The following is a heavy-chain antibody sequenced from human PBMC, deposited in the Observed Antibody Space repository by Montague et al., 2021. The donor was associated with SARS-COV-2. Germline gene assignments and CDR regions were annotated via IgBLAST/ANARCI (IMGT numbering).Heavy chain of an antibody. CDR3: ARNAYNHYGLDV. Sequence: SETLSLTCSVSGGSLSTNYYFWIRQPPGTGLEWIGYIDDSGTTCXNPSLMSRATISLDLSKNQFSLDLNPVTAADTAVYYCARNAYNHYGLDVWGQGTTVTVSS. CDR2: IDDSGTT. J-gene: IGHJ6*02. V-gene: IGHV4-59*08. CDR1: GGSLSTNY.